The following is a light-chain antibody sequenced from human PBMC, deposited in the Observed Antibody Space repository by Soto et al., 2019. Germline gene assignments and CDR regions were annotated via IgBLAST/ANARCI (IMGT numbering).Light chain of an antibody. CDR1: KLGVKY. CDR3: QAWDSSSNVV. CDR2: QDS. Sequence: SYELTQPPSVSVSPGQTASITCSGAKLGVKYACWYQQKPGQSPVLVIYQDSKRPSGIPERFSGSNSGNTATLTISGTQAMDEADYYCQAWDSSSNVVFGGGTKVTVL. V-gene: IGLV3-1*01. J-gene: IGLJ2*01.